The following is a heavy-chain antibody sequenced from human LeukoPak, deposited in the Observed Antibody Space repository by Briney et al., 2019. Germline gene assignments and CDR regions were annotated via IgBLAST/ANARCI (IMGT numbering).Heavy chain of an antibody. Sequence: SETLSLTCAVYGGSFSGYYWSWIRQPPGEGLEWIGEINHSGSTNYNPSLKSRVTISVDTSKNQFSLKLSSVTAADTAVYYCARIAVAGQHWYFDLWGRGTLVTVSS. J-gene: IGHJ2*01. CDR1: GGSFSGYY. CDR2: INHSGST. D-gene: IGHD6-19*01. CDR3: ARIAVAGQHWYFDL. V-gene: IGHV4-34*01.